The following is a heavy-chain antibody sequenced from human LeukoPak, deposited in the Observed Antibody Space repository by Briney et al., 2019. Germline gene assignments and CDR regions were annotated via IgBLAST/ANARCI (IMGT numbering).Heavy chain of an antibody. CDR3: AKGPTVVTPAY. D-gene: IGHD4-23*01. V-gene: IGHV3-64D*06. Sequence: GGSLRLSCSASGFTFSSYAMHWVRQAPGKGLEYVSAISSNGGSTYYADSVKGRFTISRDNSKNTLYLQMSSLRAEDTAVYYCAKGPTVVTPAYWGQGTLVTVSS. CDR2: ISSNGGST. CDR1: GFTFSSYA. J-gene: IGHJ4*02.